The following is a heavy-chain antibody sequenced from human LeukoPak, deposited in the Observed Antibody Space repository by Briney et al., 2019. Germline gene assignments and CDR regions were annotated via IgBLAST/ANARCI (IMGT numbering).Heavy chain of an antibody. CDR1: GGSFSGYY. D-gene: IGHD2-15*01. V-gene: IGHV4-34*01. CDR3: ARGLSAIVY. Sequence: SETLSLTCAVYGGSFSGYYWSWIRQPPGKGLEWIGEINHSGSINYNPSLKSRVTISVDTSKNQFSLKLSSVTAADTAVYYCARGLSAIVYWGQGTLVTVSS. J-gene: IGHJ4*02. CDR2: INHSGSI.